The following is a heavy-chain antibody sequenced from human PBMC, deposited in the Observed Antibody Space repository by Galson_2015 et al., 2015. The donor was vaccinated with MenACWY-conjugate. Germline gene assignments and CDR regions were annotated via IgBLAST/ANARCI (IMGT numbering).Heavy chain of an antibody. Sequence: SLRLSCAPSGLTFSTYWMHWVRQAPGKGLGWVSRIDPDGSTTDYAESMKGRFTISRDNAKNTLFLQIHSLRVEDTAVYYCATAGSYRFDYWGQGALVPVSS. D-gene: IGHD1-26*01. J-gene: IGHJ4*02. CDR1: GLTFSTYW. V-gene: IGHV3-74*01. CDR2: IDPDGSTT. CDR3: ATAGSYRFDY.